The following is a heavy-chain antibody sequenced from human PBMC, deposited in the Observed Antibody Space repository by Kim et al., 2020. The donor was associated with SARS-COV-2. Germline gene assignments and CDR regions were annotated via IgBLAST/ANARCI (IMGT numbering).Heavy chain of an antibody. CDR2: GNP. J-gene: IGHJ4*02. CDR3: ATYNSVYYYN. D-gene: IGHD3-22*01. Sequence: GNPNDNPSLKSRVTMSVDTSNNQFSLNLTSVTAADTAVYYCATYNSVYYYNWGQGTLVTVSS. V-gene: IGHV4-59*10.